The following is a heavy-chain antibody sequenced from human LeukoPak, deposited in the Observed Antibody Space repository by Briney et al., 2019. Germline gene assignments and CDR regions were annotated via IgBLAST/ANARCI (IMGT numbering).Heavy chain of an antibody. CDR3: ARVNGSYDAFDI. CDR1: GYSITSGYY. Sequence: PSETLSLTCTVSGYSITSGYYWGWIRQPPGKGLEWIGSIYHSGSTNYNPSLKSRVTISVDTSKNQFSLKLSSVTAADTAVYYCARVNGSYDAFDIWGQGTMVTVSS. CDR2: IYHSGST. J-gene: IGHJ3*02. V-gene: IGHV4-38-2*02. D-gene: IGHD1-26*01.